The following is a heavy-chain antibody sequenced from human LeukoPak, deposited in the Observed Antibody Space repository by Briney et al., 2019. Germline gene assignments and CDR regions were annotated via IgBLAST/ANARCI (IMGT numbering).Heavy chain of an antibody. Sequence: PGGSLRLSCAASGFPFSSYWMSWVRQAPGKGLEWVANIKQDGSEKYYVDSVKGRFTISRDNAKNSLYLQMNSLRAEDTAVYYCARDWSAIVSYAFDIWGQGTMVTVSS. CDR3: ARDWSAIVSYAFDI. D-gene: IGHD3-3*01. V-gene: IGHV3-7*01. CDR1: GFPFSSYW. J-gene: IGHJ3*02. CDR2: IKQDGSEK.